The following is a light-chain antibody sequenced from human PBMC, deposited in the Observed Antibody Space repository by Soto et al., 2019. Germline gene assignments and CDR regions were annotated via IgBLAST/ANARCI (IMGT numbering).Light chain of an antibody. Sequence: EIVLTQSPGTLSLSPGERATLSCRASQSVTSNYLAWHQQKPGQAPRLLIYDASTRATGIPDRFSGSGSGTDFTLTISRREPEDFAVYYCQQYGSSPFPFGPGTKVDIK. J-gene: IGKJ3*01. V-gene: IGKV3-20*01. CDR2: DAS. CDR1: QSVTSNY. CDR3: QQYGSSPFP.